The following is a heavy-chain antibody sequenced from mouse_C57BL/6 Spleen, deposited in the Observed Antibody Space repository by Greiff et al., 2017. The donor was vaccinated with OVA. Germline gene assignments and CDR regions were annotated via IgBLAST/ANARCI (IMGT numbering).Heavy chain of an antibody. Sequence: EVQLVESGGGLVQPGGSLKLSCAASGFTFSDYYMYWVRQTPEKRLEWVAYISNGGGSTYYPDTVKGRFTISRDNAKNTLYLQMGRLKSEDTAMYYCASDGYYGAYWGQGTLVTVSA. J-gene: IGHJ3*01. D-gene: IGHD2-3*01. CDR1: GFTFSDYY. CDR2: ISNGGGST. V-gene: IGHV5-12*01. CDR3: ASDGYYGAY.